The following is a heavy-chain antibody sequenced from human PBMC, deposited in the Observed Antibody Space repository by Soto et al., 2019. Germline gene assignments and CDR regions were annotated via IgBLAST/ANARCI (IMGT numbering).Heavy chain of an antibody. CDR1: GGSISSYY. D-gene: IGHD1-26*01. CDR3: AKSLSVGATTPFDY. V-gene: IGHV4-59*01. Sequence: SETLSLTCTVSGGSISSYYWSWIRQPPGKGLEWIGYIYYSGSTNYNPSLKSRVTISVDTSKNQFSLKLSSVTAADTAVYYCAKSLSVGATTPFDYWGQGNLVTVSS. J-gene: IGHJ4*02. CDR2: IYYSGST.